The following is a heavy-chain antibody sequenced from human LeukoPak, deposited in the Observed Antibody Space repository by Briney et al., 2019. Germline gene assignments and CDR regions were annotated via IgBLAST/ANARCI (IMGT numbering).Heavy chain of an antibody. D-gene: IGHD6-19*01. Sequence: PSETLSLTCTVSGGSISSSSSYWGWIRQPPGKGLEGIGSIYYSGSTYYNPSLKSRVTISVDTSKNQFSLKLSSMTAADTAVYYCAMIAVAGTFDPWGQGTLVTVSS. CDR1: GGSISSSSSY. J-gene: IGHJ5*02. V-gene: IGHV4-39*07. CDR3: AMIAVAGTFDP. CDR2: IYYSGST.